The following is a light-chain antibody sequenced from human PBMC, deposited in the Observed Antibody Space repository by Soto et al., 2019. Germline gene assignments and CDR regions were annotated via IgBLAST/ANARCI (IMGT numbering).Light chain of an antibody. CDR2: EVS. J-gene: IGLJ1*01. CDR3: SSYAGSNNYV. V-gene: IGLV2-8*01. Sequence: QSVLTQPPSASGSPGQSVTISCTGTSSDVGGYNYVSWYQQHPSKAPKLMIYEVSKRPSGVPDRFSGSKSGNTASLTVSGLQAEDEADYYCSSYAGSNNYVFRTGTKVTVL. CDR1: SSDVGGYNY.